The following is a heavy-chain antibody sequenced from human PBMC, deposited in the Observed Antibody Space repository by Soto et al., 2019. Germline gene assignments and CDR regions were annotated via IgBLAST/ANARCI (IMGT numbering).Heavy chain of an antibody. J-gene: IGHJ6*02. CDR3: ARTTYSSGWLISEVGYYYYGMDV. Sequence: SVKVSCKASGGTFSSYAISWVRQAPGQGLEWMGGIIPIFGTANYAQKFQSRVTITADKSTSTAYMELSSLRSEDTAVYYCARTTYSSGWLISEVGYYYYGMDVWGQGTTVTVSS. D-gene: IGHD6-19*01. V-gene: IGHV1-69*06. CDR2: IIPIFGTA. CDR1: GGTFSSYA.